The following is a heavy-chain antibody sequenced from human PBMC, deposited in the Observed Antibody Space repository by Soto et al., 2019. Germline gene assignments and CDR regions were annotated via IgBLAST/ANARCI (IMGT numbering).Heavy chain of an antibody. D-gene: IGHD6-19*01. CDR3: ATAVAGSFYYYGMDV. J-gene: IGHJ6*02. Sequence: ASGKVSCKVAGYTLTELSMHWVRQAPGKGLEWMGGFDPEDGETIYAQKFQGRVSMTEDTSTDTAYMELSSLRSEDTAVYYCATAVAGSFYYYGMDVWGQGTTVTVSS. V-gene: IGHV1-24*01. CDR1: GYTLTELS. CDR2: FDPEDGET.